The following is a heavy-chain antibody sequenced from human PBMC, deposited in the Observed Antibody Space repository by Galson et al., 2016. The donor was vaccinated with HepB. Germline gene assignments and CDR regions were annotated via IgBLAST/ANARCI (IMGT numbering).Heavy chain of an antibody. CDR1: GYTFTGFY. V-gene: IGHV1-2*02. J-gene: IGHJ4*02. CDR3: ARTGITVAGTSFDS. Sequence: SVKVSCKASGYTFTGFYLHWVRQAPGQGLEWMGWINPNSGDTNYVQKLQGRVTMTTDTSTSTAYMELRSLRSGDTAVYYCARTGITVAGTSFDSWGQGTLVTVSS. CDR2: INPNSGDT. D-gene: IGHD6-19*01.